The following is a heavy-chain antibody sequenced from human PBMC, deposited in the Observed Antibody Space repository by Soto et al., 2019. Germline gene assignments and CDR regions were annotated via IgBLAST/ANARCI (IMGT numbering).Heavy chain of an antibody. Sequence: GESLKITCKGSGYRFSSYWVGWVRQKAGEGLEWMGMIHPGDPEIIYSPSFQGQVTISADKSISTAYLQWSSLKASDSAMYYCASPITAFGVLFLWGQGTLVTVSS. CDR3: ASPITAFGVLFL. CDR2: IHPGDPEI. V-gene: IGHV5-51*01. CDR1: GYRFSSYW. D-gene: IGHD3-3*01. J-gene: IGHJ4*02.